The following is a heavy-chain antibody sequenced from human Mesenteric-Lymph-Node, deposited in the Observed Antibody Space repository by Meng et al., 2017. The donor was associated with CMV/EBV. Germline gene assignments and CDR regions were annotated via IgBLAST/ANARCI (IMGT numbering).Heavy chain of an antibody. CDR2: INPKTGGR. Sequence: QVQRVKSGAEVKEPGASVRVSCKASGYTFIDYYINWVRQAPGQGLEWLGRINPKTGGRSYAQNSQGRVPMTRDTSINTAYMEVNRLNSDDTAMYYCARDRDTDWYSPFDYWGPGTLVTVSS. J-gene: IGHJ4*02. CDR3: ARDRDTDWYSPFDY. CDR1: GYTFIDYY. V-gene: IGHV1-2*06. D-gene: IGHD3-9*01.